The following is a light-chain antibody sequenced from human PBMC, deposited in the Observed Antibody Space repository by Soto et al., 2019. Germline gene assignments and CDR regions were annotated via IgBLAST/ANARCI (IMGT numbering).Light chain of an antibody. J-gene: IGKJ4*01. CDR2: DAP. Sequence: AIQLTQSPSSLSASVGDRVTITCRASQGISSALAWYQQKPGKAPKLLIYDAPSLESGVPSRFSGSGSGTDFTLTISSLQPEDFATYYCQQFNSYPIFGGGTKVEIK. CDR3: QQFNSYPI. V-gene: IGKV1-13*02. CDR1: QGISSA.